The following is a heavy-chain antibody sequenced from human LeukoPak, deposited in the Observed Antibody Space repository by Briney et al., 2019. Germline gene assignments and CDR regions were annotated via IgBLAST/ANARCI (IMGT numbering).Heavy chain of an antibody. CDR3: TRDPRRDGYKIPSN. J-gene: IGHJ4*02. CDR1: GFTLSNAW. CDR2: IKSKANGETR. Sequence: GGALILFCAAAGFTLSNAWLKWVRQAPSKGLQGVGLIKSKANGETRDYAAPVKGRFTISRDDSKSISYLQMNSLKTEDTAVYYCTRDPRRDGYKIPSNWGQGTLVTVSS. D-gene: IGHD5-24*01. V-gene: IGHV3-15*01.